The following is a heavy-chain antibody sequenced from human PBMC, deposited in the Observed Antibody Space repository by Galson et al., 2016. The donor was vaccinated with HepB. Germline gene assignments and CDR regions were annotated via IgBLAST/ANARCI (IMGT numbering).Heavy chain of an antibody. J-gene: IGHJ4*02. CDR2: LTTDGII. CDR1: GFPFSAYW. Sequence: SLRLSCAATGFPFSAYWMQWVRQVPGKGLVWVSRLTTDGIIGYADSVMGRFTISRDNAKNTLYLHMNSLRAEDTALYYCTRVHREGIAAAGLQIWGQGTLVIVS. V-gene: IGHV3-74*01. CDR3: TRVHREGIAAAGLQI. D-gene: IGHD6-13*01.